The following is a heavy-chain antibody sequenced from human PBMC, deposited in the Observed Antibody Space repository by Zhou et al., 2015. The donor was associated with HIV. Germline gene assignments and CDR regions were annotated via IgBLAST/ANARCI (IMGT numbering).Heavy chain of an antibody. J-gene: IGHJ4*02. V-gene: IGHV1-8*01. CDR3: ARDITMVRGAPLDY. CDR1: GYTFTSYD. D-gene: IGHD3-10*01. CDR2: MNPNSGNT. Sequence: QVQLVQSGAEVKKPGASVKVSCKASGYTFTSYDINWVRQATGQGLEWMGWMNPNSGNTGYAQKFQGRVTMTRNTSISTAYMELSSLRSEDTAVYYCARDITMVRGAPLDYWGQGTLVTVSS.